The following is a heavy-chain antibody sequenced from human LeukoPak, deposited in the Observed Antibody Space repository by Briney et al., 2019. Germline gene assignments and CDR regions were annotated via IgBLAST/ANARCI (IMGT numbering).Heavy chain of an antibody. J-gene: IGHJ4*02. D-gene: IGHD6-13*01. Sequence: GASVKVSCKASGGTFSSYAISWVRQAPGQGLEWMGGTIPIFGTADYAQKFQGRVTITADESTSTAYMELSSLSSEDTAVYYCAKDVDAAAGLGFDYWGQGTLVTVSS. CDR1: GGTFSSYA. CDR2: TIPIFGTA. CDR3: AKDVDAAAGLGFDY. V-gene: IGHV1-69*13.